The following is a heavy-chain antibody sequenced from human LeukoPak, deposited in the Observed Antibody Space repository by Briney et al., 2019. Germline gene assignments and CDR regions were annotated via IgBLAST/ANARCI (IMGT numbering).Heavy chain of an antibody. V-gene: IGHV4-34*09. Sequence: PSETLSLTCAVYGGSFSGYYWSWIRQPPGKGLEWIGYIYYSGSTYYNPSLKSRVTISVDTSKNQFSLKLSSVTAADTAVYYCARAYPSNYYYGMDVWGQGTTVTVSS. CDR1: GGSFSGYY. CDR3: ARAYPSNYYYGMDV. J-gene: IGHJ6*02. CDR2: IYYSGST.